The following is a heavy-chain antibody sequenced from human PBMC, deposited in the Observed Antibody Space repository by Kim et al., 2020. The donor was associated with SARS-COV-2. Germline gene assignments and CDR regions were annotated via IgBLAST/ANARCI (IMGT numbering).Heavy chain of an antibody. Sequence: GGSLRLSCAASGLTFHDHAIHWVRQAPGKGLEWVSGIFWYGGDAGYADSVKGRFTISRDNERTVYLQMNGLRAEDTALYYCVKDLLPGAADLWGQGTTVTVSS. CDR3: VKDLLPGAADL. CDR2: IFWYGGDA. J-gene: IGHJ6*02. D-gene: IGHD2-15*01. V-gene: IGHV3-9*01. CDR1: GLTFHDHA.